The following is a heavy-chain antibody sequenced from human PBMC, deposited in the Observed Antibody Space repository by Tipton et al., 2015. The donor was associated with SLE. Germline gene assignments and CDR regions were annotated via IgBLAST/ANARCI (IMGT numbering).Heavy chain of an antibody. V-gene: IGHV3-48*01. Sequence: SLRLSCAASGFTFSSYWMSWVRQAPGKGLEWVSYISSSSSTIYYADSVKGRFTISRDNAKNSLYLQMNSLRAEDTAVYYCARRSIVAAEDYWGQGTLVTVSS. CDR1: GFTFSSYW. J-gene: IGHJ4*02. CDR3: ARRSIVAAEDY. CDR2: ISSSSSTI. D-gene: IGHD6-13*01.